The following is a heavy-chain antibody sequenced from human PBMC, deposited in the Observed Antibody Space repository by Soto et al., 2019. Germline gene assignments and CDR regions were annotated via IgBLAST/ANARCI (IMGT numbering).Heavy chain of an antibody. V-gene: IGHV3-23*01. CDR2: ISGSGGST. CDR1: GFTFSSYA. D-gene: IGHD6-13*01. Sequence: GGSLRLSCAASGFTFSSYAMSWVRQAPGKGLEWVSAISGSGGSTYYADSVKGRFTISRDNSKNTLYLQMNSLRAEDTAVYYCATRSPSSWYIDAFDIWSQGTMVTVSS. CDR3: ATRSPSSWYIDAFDI. J-gene: IGHJ3*02.